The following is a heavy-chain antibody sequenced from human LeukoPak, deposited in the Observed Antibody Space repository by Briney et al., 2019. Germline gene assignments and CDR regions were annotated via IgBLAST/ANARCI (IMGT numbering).Heavy chain of an antibody. J-gene: IGHJ6*04. D-gene: IGHD3-10*01. CDR3: ARFSFYYYGWGSYSYYYSAGMAV. Sequence: PSETLSLTCAVYGGSFSGYYWSWIRQPPGKGLEWIGEINHSGSTNYNPSLKSRVTISVDTSKNQFSLKLSSVTAADTAVYYCARFSFYYYGWGSYSYYYSAGMAVGGKGTRFTVPS. V-gene: IGHV4-34*01. CDR1: GGSFSGYY. CDR2: INHSGST.